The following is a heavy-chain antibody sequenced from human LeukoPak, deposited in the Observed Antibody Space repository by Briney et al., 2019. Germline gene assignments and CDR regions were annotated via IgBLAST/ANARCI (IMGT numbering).Heavy chain of an antibody. CDR3: ARDRGSSGWYGEDLDY. D-gene: IGHD6-19*01. J-gene: IGHJ4*02. CDR1: GSSISSGYY. V-gene: IGHV4-38-2*02. CDR2: ISHSGST. Sequence: SETLSLTCTVSGSSISSGYYWAWIRQPPGKGLEWMGGISHSGSTYYNPSLKSRVTMSKNTSKNQFSLKLTSVTAADTAFYYCARDRGSSGWYGEDLDYWGQGTLVTVSS.